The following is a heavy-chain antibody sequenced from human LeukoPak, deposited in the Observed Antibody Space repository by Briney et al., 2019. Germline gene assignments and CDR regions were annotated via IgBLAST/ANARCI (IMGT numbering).Heavy chain of an antibody. J-gene: IGHJ3*01. Sequence: VGSLRLSCAASGFTFTNCAMSWVRQAPGKELEWFSAISGSGDTTYYADSVKGRFTITRDDSKNTLYLQMDSLRAEDTAIYYCAKCRSSCQANGFDVWGQGTMVTVSS. V-gene: IGHV3-23*01. CDR2: ISGSGDTT. CDR3: AKCRSSCQANGFDV. D-gene: IGHD2-2*01. CDR1: GFTFTNCA.